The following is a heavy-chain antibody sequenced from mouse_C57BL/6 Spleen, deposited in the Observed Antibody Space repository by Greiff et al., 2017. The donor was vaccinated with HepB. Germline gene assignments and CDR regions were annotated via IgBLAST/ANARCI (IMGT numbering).Heavy chain of an antibody. Sequence: EVQLQESGGDLVKPGGSLKLSCAASGFTFSSYGLSWVRQTPDKRLEWVATISSGGSYTYYPDSVKGRFTISRDNAKNTLYLQMSSLKSEDTAMYYCARPMDYSNYYAMDYWGQGTSVTVSS. D-gene: IGHD2-5*01. CDR2: ISSGGSYT. J-gene: IGHJ4*01. V-gene: IGHV5-6*01. CDR3: ARPMDYSNYYAMDY. CDR1: GFTFSSYG.